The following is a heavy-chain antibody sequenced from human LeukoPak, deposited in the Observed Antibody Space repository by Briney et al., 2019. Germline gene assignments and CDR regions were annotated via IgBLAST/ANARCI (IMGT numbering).Heavy chain of an antibody. CDR2: ISYDGSNK. Sequence: PGGSLRLSCAASGFTFDDYAMHWVRQAPGKGLEWVAVISYDGSNKYYADSVKGRFTISRDNSKNTLYLQMNSLRAEDTAVYYCACGLQSATTDFDWGQGTLVTVSS. CDR1: GFTFDDYA. J-gene: IGHJ4*02. CDR3: ACGLQSATTDFD. V-gene: IGHV3-30-3*01. D-gene: IGHD1-26*01.